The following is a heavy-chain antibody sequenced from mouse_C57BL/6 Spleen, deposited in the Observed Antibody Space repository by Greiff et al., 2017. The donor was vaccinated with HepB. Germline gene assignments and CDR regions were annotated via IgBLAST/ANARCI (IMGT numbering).Heavy chain of an antibody. V-gene: IGHV1-81*01. J-gene: IGHJ1*03. CDR2: IYPRSGNT. CDR3: ARSAYYSNLYWYFDV. CDR1: GYTFTSYG. Sequence: VKLQESGAELARPGASVKLSCKASGYTFTSYGISWVKQRTGQGLEWIGEIYPRSGNTYYNEKFKGKATLTADKSSSTAYMELRSLTSEDSAVYFCARSAYYSNLYWYFDVWGTGTTVTVSS. D-gene: IGHD2-5*01.